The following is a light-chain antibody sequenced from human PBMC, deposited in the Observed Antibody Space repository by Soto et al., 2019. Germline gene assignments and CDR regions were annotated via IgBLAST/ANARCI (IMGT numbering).Light chain of an antibody. V-gene: IGLV3-10*01. CDR1: ALPKKY. CDR2: EDS. CDR3: YSTDISGNHGV. J-gene: IGLJ3*02. Sequence: SYELTQPPSVSVSPGQAARNTCSGDALPKKYAYWYQQKSGQAPVLVIYEDSKRPSGIPERFSGSSSGTMATLTITGAQVEDEADYYCYSTDISGNHGVFGGGTKLTVL.